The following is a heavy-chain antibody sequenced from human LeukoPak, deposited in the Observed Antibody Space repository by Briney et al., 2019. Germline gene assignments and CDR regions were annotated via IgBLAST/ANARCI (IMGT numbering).Heavy chain of an antibody. Sequence: SVTVSCTASGGTFSSYAISWVRQAPGQGLEWMGGIIPIFGTANYAQKFQGRVTITADESTSTAYMELSSLRSEDTAVYYCARVHCSSTSCYRFFDYWGQGTLVTVSS. CDR2: IIPIFGTA. V-gene: IGHV1-69*13. CDR3: ARVHCSSTSCYRFFDY. J-gene: IGHJ4*02. D-gene: IGHD2-2*01. CDR1: GGTFSSYA.